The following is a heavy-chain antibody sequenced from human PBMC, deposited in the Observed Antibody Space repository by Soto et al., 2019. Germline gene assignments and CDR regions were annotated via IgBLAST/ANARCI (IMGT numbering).Heavy chain of an antibody. V-gene: IGHV4-38-2*01. D-gene: IGHD3-3*01. CDR3: ARAGVESITIFGVVTPYGMDV. CDR2: IYHSGST. J-gene: IGHJ6*02. Sequence: SETLSLTCAVSGYSISSDYYWGWIRQPPGKGLEWIGSIYHSGSTYYNPSLKSRVTISVDTSKNQFSLKLSSVTAADTAVYYCARAGVESITIFGVVTPYGMDVWGQGTTVTVS. CDR1: GYSISSDYY.